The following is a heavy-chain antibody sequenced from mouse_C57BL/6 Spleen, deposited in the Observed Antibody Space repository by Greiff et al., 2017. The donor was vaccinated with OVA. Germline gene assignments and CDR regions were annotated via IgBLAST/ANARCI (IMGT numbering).Heavy chain of an antibody. Sequence: VQLQQPGAELVRPGTSVKLSCKASGYTFTSYWMHWVKQRPGQGLEWIGVIDPSDSYTNYNQKFKGKATLTVDTSSSTAYMQLSSLTSEDSAVYYCARAPSYYGNYGYFDVWGTGTTVTVSS. CDR3: ARAPSYYGNYGYFDV. V-gene: IGHV1-59*01. D-gene: IGHD2-10*01. CDR1: GYTFTSYW. CDR2: IDPSDSYT. J-gene: IGHJ1*03.